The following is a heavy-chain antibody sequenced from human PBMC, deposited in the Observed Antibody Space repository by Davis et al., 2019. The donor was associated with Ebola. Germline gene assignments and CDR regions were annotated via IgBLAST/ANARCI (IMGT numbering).Heavy chain of an antibody. CDR1: GFTFSNYG. CDR3: TRSGEDY. Sequence: PGGSLRLSCAASGFTFSNYGMHWVRQAPGKGLEWVAFIWHDGTNQYYGESVKSRVTISRDYSKNTVYLQMNSLRAEDTAVYYCTRSGEDYWGQGTLVTVAS. V-gene: IGHV3-30*02. J-gene: IGHJ4*02. CDR2: IWHDGTNQ. D-gene: IGHD2-15*01.